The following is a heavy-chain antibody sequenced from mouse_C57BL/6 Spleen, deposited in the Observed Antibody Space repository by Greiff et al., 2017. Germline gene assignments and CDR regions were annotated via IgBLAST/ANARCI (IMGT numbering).Heavy chain of an antibody. CDR2: IDPETGGT. CDR3: TRRGFDY. CDR1: GYTFTDYE. V-gene: IGHV1-15*01. J-gene: IGHJ2*01. Sequence: VQLQESGAELVRPGASVTLSCKASGYTFTDYEMHWVKQTPVHGLEWIGAIDPETGGTAYNQKFKGKAILTADKSSSTAYMELRSLTSEDSAVYYCTRRGFDYWGQGTTLAVSS.